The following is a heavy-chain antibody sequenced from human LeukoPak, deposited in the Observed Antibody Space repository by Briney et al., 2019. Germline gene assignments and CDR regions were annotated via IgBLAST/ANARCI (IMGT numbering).Heavy chain of an antibody. CDR3: AKQPVNSGSSLGY. V-gene: IGHV3-23*01. CDR2: ISGSGGST. D-gene: IGHD1-26*01. Sequence: GGSLRLSWAGSGFTFSNYAMSWVRQAPGKGLEWVSAISGSGGSTYYADSVKGRFTISRDNSKNTLYLQMNSLRAEDTAVYYCAKQPVNSGSSLGYWGQGTLVTVSS. J-gene: IGHJ4*02. CDR1: GFTFSNYA.